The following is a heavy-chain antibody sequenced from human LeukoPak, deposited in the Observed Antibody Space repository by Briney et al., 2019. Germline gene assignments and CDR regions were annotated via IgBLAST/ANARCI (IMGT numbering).Heavy chain of an antibody. V-gene: IGHV1-2*02. Sequence: ASVKVPCKASGYTFTGYYLHCVRQAPGQGLEWMGWINPNSGDTNYAQKFQGRVTFTRDTSISTAYLEVASDDTAVYYCARDLRGLYDYFDYWGQGTLVTVSS. D-gene: IGHD5/OR15-5a*01. CDR2: INPNSGDT. CDR1: GYTFTGYY. J-gene: IGHJ4*02. CDR3: ARDLRGLYDYFDY.